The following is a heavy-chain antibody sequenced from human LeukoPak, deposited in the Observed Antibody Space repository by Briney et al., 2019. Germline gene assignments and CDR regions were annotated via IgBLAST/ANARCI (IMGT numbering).Heavy chain of an antibody. J-gene: IGHJ3*02. V-gene: IGHV3-30-3*01. D-gene: IGHD3-22*01. CDR1: GFTFSNYW. CDR2: ISYDGRYQ. CDR3: ARMMTDFDGSGHDIQRGAFDI. Sequence: GGSLRLSCEASGFTFSNYWMHWVRQAPGKGLEWVAVISYDGRYQFYADSVKGRFTVSRDNSKNTLFLQMNSLRAEDTAVYHCARMMTDFDGSGHDIQRGAFDIWGQGTMVTVS.